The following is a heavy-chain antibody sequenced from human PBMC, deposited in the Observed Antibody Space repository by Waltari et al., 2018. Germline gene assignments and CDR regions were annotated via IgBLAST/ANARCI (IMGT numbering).Heavy chain of an antibody. CDR2: IIPIFGTA. CDR3: ARDFPSCSGGSCYFGNHLVGMDV. D-gene: IGHD2-15*01. J-gene: IGHJ6*02. V-gene: IGHV1-69*08. Sequence: QVQLVQSGAEVKKPGSSVKVSCKASGGTFSSYAISWVRQAPGQGLEWMGRIIPIFGTANYAQKFQGRVTITADKSTSTAYMELSSLRSEDTAVYYCARDFPSCSGGSCYFGNHLVGMDVWGQGTTVIVSS. CDR1: GGTFSSYA.